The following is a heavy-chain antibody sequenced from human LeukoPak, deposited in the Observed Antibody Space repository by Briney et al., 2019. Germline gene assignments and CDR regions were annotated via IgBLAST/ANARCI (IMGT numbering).Heavy chain of an antibody. D-gene: IGHD3-22*01. J-gene: IGHJ2*01. V-gene: IGHV3-33*06. CDR3: AKEMYYYDSSGLDFDL. CDR2: IWYDGSNK. CDR1: GFTFSSYW. Sequence: GGSLRLSCAASGFTFSSYWMSWVRQAPGKGLEWVAVIWYDGSNKYYADSVKSRFTISRDNSKNTLYLQMNSLRAEDTAVYYCAKEMYYYDSSGLDFDLWGRGTLVTVSS.